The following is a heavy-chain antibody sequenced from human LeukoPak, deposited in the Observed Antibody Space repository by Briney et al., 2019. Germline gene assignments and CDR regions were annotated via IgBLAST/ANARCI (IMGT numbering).Heavy chain of an antibody. CDR2: FWYVGSNK. CDR3: ARDSIPAAGTTGVGFDC. J-gene: IGHJ4*02. Sequence: PGGSLRLSCAASGFTFSHFAMHWVRQAPGKGLEWVALFWYVGSNKYYADSVKGRFTISRDNSKNTLYLQMNSLRVEDTAVYYCARDSIPAAGTTGVGFDCWGQGTLVTVSS. CDR1: GFTFSHFA. D-gene: IGHD6-13*01. V-gene: IGHV3-33*08.